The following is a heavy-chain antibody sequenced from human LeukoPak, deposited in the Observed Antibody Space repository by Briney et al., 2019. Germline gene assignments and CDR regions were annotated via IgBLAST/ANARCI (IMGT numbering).Heavy chain of an antibody. CDR3: AKSSYYDSSGYYREYYFDQ. Sequence: PGGSLRLSCKTSGFIFSNYAMHWVRQAPGKGLDWVAMIWHDGATKFYADSVKGRVTVSRDNSKSTLYLQMNSLRAEDTAVYYCAKSSYYDSSGYYREYYFDQWGQGTLVTVSS. V-gene: IGHV3-33*06. D-gene: IGHD3-22*01. CDR1: GFIFSNYA. CDR2: IWHDGATK. J-gene: IGHJ4*02.